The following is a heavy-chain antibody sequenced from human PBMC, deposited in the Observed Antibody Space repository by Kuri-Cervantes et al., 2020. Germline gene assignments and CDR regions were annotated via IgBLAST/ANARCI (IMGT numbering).Heavy chain of an antibody. V-gene: IGHV3-NL1*01. Sequence: GESLKISCAAPGFTFSSYSMNWVRQAPGKGLEWVAVIYSGGGDTYYADSVKGRFTISRDNSKNTLYLQMNSLRAEDTAVYYCASRVGGGWYFDLWGRGTLVTVSS. CDR2: IYSGGGDT. CDR3: ASRVGGGWYFDL. J-gene: IGHJ2*01. D-gene: IGHD3-16*01. CDR1: GFTFSSYS.